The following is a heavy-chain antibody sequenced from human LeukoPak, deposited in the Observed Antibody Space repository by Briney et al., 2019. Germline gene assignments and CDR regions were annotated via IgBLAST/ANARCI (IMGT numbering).Heavy chain of an antibody. D-gene: IGHD2-2*01. Sequence: PGGSLRLSCAASGFSVSTNYMTWVRQAPRKGLEWVSVIYSGGATYYADSVKGRFTISRDNFKKTLFLQMNSLRVEDTAVYYCALVVPTADFDYWGQGTLVTVSS. J-gene: IGHJ4*02. CDR3: ALVVPTADFDY. CDR1: GFSVSTNY. CDR2: IYSGGAT. V-gene: IGHV3-53*01.